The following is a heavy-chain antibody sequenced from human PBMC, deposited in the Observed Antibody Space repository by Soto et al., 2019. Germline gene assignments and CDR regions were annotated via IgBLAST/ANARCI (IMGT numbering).Heavy chain of an antibody. Sequence: LSHTCRVSGEGSSCNSAAGDWIRQSPSRGLEWLGRTYYRSKWYNDYAVSVKSRITINPDTSQNQFPLKLSSVTAADAAVYYCAAQKYTCFAPWGQGTLVTVSS. CDR2: TYYRSKWYN. V-gene: IGHV6-1*01. CDR1: GEGSSCNSAA. J-gene: IGHJ5*02. CDR3: AAQKYTCFAP.